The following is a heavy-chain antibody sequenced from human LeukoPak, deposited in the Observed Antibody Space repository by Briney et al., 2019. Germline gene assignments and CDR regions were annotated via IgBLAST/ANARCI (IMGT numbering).Heavy chain of an antibody. CDR2: ISGGGST. CDR1: GFTFSSYA. D-gene: IGHD1-1*01. V-gene: IGHV3-23*01. CDR3: ANSERSNWNYYFDY. Sequence: QPGGSLRLSCAASGFTFSSYAMTWVRQAPGKGLEWVSTISGGGSTYYADSVKGQFTISRDSSKNTLYLQVNSLRAEDTAVYYCANSERSNWNYYFDYWGQGTLVTVSS. J-gene: IGHJ4*02.